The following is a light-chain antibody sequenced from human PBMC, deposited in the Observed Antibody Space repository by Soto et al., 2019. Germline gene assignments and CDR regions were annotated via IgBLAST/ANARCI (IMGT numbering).Light chain of an antibody. CDR2: DNN. CDR1: SSNIGNNY. CDR3: GTWDSSLSAYV. J-gene: IGLJ1*01. Sequence: QSVLTQPPSVSAAPGQKVTISCSGSSSNIGNNYVSWYQQLPGTAPKLLIYDNNKRPSGIPDRFSGSKSGTSATLGITGLQTGDEADYYCGTWDSSLSAYVFGTGNKVPVL. V-gene: IGLV1-51*01.